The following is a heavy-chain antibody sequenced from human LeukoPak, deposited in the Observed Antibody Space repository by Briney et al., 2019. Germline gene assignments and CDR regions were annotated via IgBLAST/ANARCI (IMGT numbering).Heavy chain of an antibody. Sequence: GESLQISCKGSGYSFTSYWIGWVRQMPGKGLEWMGIIYPGDSDTRYSPSFQGQVTISADKSISTAYLQWSSLKASDTAMYYCARQRGSSSWYGNWFDPWGQGTLVTVSS. D-gene: IGHD6-13*01. CDR2: IYPGDSDT. V-gene: IGHV5-51*01. CDR3: ARQRGSSSWYGNWFDP. J-gene: IGHJ5*02. CDR1: GYSFTSYW.